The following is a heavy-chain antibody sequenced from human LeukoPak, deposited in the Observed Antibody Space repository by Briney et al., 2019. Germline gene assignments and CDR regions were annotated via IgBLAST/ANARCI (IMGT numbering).Heavy chain of an antibody. CDR2: IYYSGST. CDR1: GGSISSSSYY. D-gene: IGHD3-3*01. CDR3: ARRQRFLEDYYYLDV. V-gene: IGHV4-39*01. Sequence: PSETLSLTCTVSGGSISSSSYYGGWIRQPPGKGLEWIGSIYYSGSTYYNPSLRSRVTISVDTSKNQFSLKVSSVTAADTAMYYCARRQRFLEDYYYLDVWGKGTTVTVSS. J-gene: IGHJ6*03.